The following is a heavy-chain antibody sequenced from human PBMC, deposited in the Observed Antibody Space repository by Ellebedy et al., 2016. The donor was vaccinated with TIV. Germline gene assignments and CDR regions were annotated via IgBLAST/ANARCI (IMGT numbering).Heavy chain of an antibody. V-gene: IGHV4-59*01. D-gene: IGHD1-26*01. CDR1: GGSISPYY. CDR3: ASNLVGDLDY. CDR2: IYDNERT. Sequence: MPSETLSLTCTVSGGSISPYYWSWIRQPPGKGLEWIGYIYDNERTNYNPSLKSRISMSVDTSKKQFSLKLSSVTAADTAVYYCASNLVGDLDYWGQGVLVTVSS. J-gene: IGHJ4*02.